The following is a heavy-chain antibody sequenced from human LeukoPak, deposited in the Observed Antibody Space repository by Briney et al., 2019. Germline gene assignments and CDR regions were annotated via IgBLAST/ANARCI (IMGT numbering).Heavy chain of an antibody. Sequence: PGGSLRLSCAASGFTFSSYAMHWVRQAPGKGLEWVAVISYDGSNKYYADSVKGRFTISRDNAKNSLYLQMNSLRAEDTAVYYCARDPGGEVPYYFDYWGQGTLVTVSS. D-gene: IGHD1-14*01. CDR1: GFTFSSYA. V-gene: IGHV3-30*04. J-gene: IGHJ4*02. CDR2: ISYDGSNK. CDR3: ARDPGGEVPYYFDY.